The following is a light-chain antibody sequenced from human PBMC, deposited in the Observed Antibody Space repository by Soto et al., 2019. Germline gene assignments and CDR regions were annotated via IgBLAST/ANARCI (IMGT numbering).Light chain of an antibody. V-gene: IGKV3-15*01. Sequence: IVMTQSPATLSVSPGERATLSCRASQSITTNLAWYQQRPGQAPRLLIYGASTRAAGIPVRFSGSGSGTEFTLTIGRLQFEDFAVYYCQEYNDWRPLTFGGGTKVDI. CDR3: QEYNDWRPLT. J-gene: IGKJ4*01. CDR1: QSITTN. CDR2: GAS.